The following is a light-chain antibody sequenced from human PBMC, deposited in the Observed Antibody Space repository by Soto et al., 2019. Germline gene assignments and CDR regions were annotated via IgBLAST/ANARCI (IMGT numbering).Light chain of an antibody. CDR2: DTS. CDR1: QSVSSN. Sequence: ETVMTQSPASLSVSPGERATLSCRASQSVSSNLAWYQQIPGQAPTLLIYDTSTRATGIPARFSGSGSGTEFTLTISSLQSEDFAVYYCQQYNNWSSITFGQGTRREIK. CDR3: QQYNNWSSIT. J-gene: IGKJ5*01. V-gene: IGKV3-15*01.